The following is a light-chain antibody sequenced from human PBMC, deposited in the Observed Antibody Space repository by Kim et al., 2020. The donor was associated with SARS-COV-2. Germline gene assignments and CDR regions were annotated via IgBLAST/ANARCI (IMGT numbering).Light chain of an antibody. V-gene: IGKV3-15*01. CDR3: QQYNNWPYT. CDR2: SAS. J-gene: IGKJ2*01. Sequence: SLSPEERATLSCRASQSVSSNLAWYQQKPGQAPRLLIYSASTRATGIPARFSGSGSGTEFTLTITSLQSEDFAVYYCQQYNNWPYTFGQGTKLEI. CDR1: QSVSSN.